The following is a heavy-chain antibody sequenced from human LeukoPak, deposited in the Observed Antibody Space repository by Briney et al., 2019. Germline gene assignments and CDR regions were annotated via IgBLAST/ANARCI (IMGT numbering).Heavy chain of an antibody. CDR3: AKGGGLRAGGSYRIDY. V-gene: IGHV3-23*01. CDR1: GFTFSSYA. CDR2: ISGSGGNT. Sequence: PGGSLRLSCAASGFTFSSYAMSWVRQAPGKGLEWVSSISGSGGNTNYADSVQGQFTFSRDNSKNTLYLQMNSLRAEDTAVYYCAKGGGLRAGGSYRIDYWGQGTLVTVSS. D-gene: IGHD3-16*02. J-gene: IGHJ4*02.